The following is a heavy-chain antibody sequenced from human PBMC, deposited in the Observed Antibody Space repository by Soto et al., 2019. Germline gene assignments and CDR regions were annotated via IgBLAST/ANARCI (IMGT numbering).Heavy chain of an antibody. Sequence: ASVKVSCKASGGTFSSYAISWVRQAPGQGLEWMGGIIPIFGTANYAQKFQGRVTITADESKSTDYMELSSLRSEDTAVYYCARGNSKVAGYYFDYWGQGNLVTVSS. CDR2: IIPIFGTA. V-gene: IGHV1-69*13. D-gene: IGHD6-19*01. CDR3: ARGNSKVAGYYFDY. CDR1: GGTFSSYA. J-gene: IGHJ4*02.